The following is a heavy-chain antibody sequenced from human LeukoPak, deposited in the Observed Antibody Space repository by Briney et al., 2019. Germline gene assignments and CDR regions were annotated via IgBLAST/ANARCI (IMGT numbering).Heavy chain of an antibody. Sequence: SETLSLTCTASGGSISSYYWNWIRQPPGEGLEWIGYFHYSGSTNYNPSLKSRVTISVDTSKNQFSLKLSSVTAAGTAVYYCARVLPYSSGWGVDYWGQGTLVTVSS. CDR1: GGSISSYY. V-gene: IGHV4-59*01. J-gene: IGHJ4*02. CDR3: ARVLPYSSGWGVDY. D-gene: IGHD6-19*01. CDR2: FHYSGST.